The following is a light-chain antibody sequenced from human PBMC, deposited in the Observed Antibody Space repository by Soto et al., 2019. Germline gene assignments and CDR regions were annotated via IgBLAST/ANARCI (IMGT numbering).Light chain of an antibody. CDR2: KAS. V-gene: IGKV1-5*03. Sequence: QMTQSPSTLSASVGDRGTITCRASQSISSWLAWYQQTPGKAPKLLIYKASSLESGVPSSFRGSGSGAVCTRPISSLQPEDVETYFCRQYNSFSWAFCQGTKVDIK. CDR1: QSISSW. CDR3: RQYNSFSWA. J-gene: IGKJ1*01.